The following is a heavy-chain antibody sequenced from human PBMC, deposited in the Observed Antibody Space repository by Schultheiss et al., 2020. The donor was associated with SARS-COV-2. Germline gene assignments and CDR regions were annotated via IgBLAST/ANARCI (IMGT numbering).Heavy chain of an antibody. Sequence: GGSLRLSCAASGFTFSSYAMSWVRQAPGKGLEWVSAISGSGGSTYYADSVKGRFTISRDNAKNSLYLQMNSLRAEDTAVYYCARDLKYYYDSSGYYYDAFDIWGQGTMVTVSS. J-gene: IGHJ3*02. CDR2: ISGSGGST. CDR3: ARDLKYYYDSSGYYYDAFDI. V-gene: IGHV3-23*01. CDR1: GFTFSSYA. D-gene: IGHD3-22*01.